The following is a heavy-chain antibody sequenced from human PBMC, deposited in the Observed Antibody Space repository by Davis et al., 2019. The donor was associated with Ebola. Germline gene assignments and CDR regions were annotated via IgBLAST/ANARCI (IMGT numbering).Heavy chain of an antibody. V-gene: IGHV4-38-2*02. CDR1: GYSISSGYY. J-gene: IGHJ6*03. Sequence: SETLSLTCTVSGYSISSGYYWGWIRQPPGKGLEWLGSIYHSGSTYYNPSLKSRVTISVDTSKNQFSLKLSSVTAADTAVYYCARGGRWYDIMTEASVMDVWGKGTTVTVSS. CDR3: ARGGRWYDIMTEASVMDV. CDR2: IYHSGST. D-gene: IGHD3-9*01.